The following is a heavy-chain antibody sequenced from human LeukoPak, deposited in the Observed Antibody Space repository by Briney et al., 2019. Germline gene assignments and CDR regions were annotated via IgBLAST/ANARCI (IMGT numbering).Heavy chain of an antibody. CDR1: GYTFTSYY. D-gene: IGHD4-17*01. V-gene: IGHV1-46*01. J-gene: IGHJ5*02. Sequence: GASVKVSCKASGYTFTSYYMHWVRQAPGQGLEWMGIINPSGGSTSYAQKFQGRVTMTRDTSTSTVYMELSSLRSEDTAVYYCAFTVSIENWFDPWGQGTLVTVSS. CDR2: INPSGGST. CDR3: AFTVSIENWFDP.